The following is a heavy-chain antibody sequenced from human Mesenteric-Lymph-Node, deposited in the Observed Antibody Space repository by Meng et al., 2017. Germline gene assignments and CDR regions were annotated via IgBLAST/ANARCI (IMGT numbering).Heavy chain of an antibody. CDR3: ARVDSSGYFLDY. CDR2: IYYSGST. Sequence: QVQLQEAGPGRVKPSQTRALTCTGSGGSISSGGHSWSWIRQHPGKGLEWIAYIYYSGSTYYNPSLKSRVILSVDTSKNQFSLKLSSVTAADTAVYYCARVDSSGYFLDYWGQGTLVTVSS. D-gene: IGHD3-22*01. CDR1: GGSISSGGHS. J-gene: IGHJ4*01. V-gene: IGHV4-31*03.